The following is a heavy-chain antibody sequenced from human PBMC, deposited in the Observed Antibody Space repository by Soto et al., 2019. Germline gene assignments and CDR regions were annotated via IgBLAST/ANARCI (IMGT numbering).Heavy chain of an antibody. CDR2: ISSSSSYI. D-gene: IGHD6-6*01. CDR3: ARGSAKQLDRYYYYYYMDV. Sequence: GGSLRLSCAASGFTFSSYSMNWVRQAPGKGLEWVSSISSSSSYIYYADSVKGRFTISRDNAKNSLYLQMNSLRAEDTAVYYCARGSAKQLDRYYYYYYMDVWGKGTTVTVSS. V-gene: IGHV3-21*01. J-gene: IGHJ6*03. CDR1: GFTFSSYS.